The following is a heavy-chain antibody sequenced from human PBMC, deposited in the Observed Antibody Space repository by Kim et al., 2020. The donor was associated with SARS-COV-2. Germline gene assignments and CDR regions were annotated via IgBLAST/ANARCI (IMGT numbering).Heavy chain of an antibody. V-gene: IGHV3-15*01. D-gene: IGHD3-3*01. J-gene: IGHJ4*02. Sequence: KGRFTISRDDSKNTLYLQMNSLKTEDTAVYYCTTRFSDFWSGYYPLIDYWGQGTLVTVSS. CDR3: TTRFSDFWSGYYPLIDY.